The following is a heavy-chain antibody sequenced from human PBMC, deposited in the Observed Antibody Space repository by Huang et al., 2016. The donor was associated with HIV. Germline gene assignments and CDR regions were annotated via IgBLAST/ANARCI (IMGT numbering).Heavy chain of an antibody. V-gene: IGHV4-34*01. Sequence: QVQLQQWGAGLLKPSETLSLTCAVYGGSFSGYYWSWIRQPPGKGLEWIGEINHSGSTNYNPSLKSRVTSSVDTSKNQFSRKLNSVTAADTAVYYCARGLHYGGNSGYWGQGTLVTVSS. CDR1: GGSFSGYY. J-gene: IGHJ4*02. CDR2: INHSGST. CDR3: ARGLHYGGNSGY. D-gene: IGHD4-17*01.